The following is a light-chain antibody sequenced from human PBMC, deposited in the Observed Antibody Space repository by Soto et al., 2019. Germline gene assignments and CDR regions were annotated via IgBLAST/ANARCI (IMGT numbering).Light chain of an antibody. CDR2: KAS. J-gene: IGKJ1*01. CDR1: QSISSW. V-gene: IGKV1-5*03. Sequence: SHSVFAVSSSVKDRVTITCRASQSISSWLAWYQQKPGKAPNLLIYKASSLKGGVPLRFSGSGSGTEFTLTINSLQPDDFATYCCVQYDTYCRFGEGAKL. CDR3: VQYDTYCR.